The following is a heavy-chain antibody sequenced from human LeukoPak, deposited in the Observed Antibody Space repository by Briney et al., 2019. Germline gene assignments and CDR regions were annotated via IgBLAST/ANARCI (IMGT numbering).Heavy chain of an antibody. CDR2: IVAIFGTA. CDR3: ARVGGHDYGDYAFDY. CDR1: GYTFTSYA. D-gene: IGHD4-17*01. Sequence: GASVKVSGKASGYTFTSYAISWVRQAPGQGLEGMGGIVAIFGTANYAKTFQGRVTITTDESTSTAYMELSSLRSEDTAVYYCARVGGHDYGDYAFDYWGQGTLVTVSS. J-gene: IGHJ4*02. V-gene: IGHV1-69*05.